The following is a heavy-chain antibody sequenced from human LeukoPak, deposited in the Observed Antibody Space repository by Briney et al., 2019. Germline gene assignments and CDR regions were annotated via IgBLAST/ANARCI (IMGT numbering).Heavy chain of an antibody. J-gene: IGHJ4*02. Sequence: SETLSLTCAVYGGSFSGYYWTWIRQPPGKGLEWIGFIFYSGTTNYNPSLKSRVTISVDTSKNQFSLKLSSVTAADTAVYYCARGGWNKFDYWGQGTLVTVSS. CDR1: GGSFSGYY. V-gene: IGHV4-59*01. CDR2: IFYSGTT. CDR3: ARGGWNKFDY. D-gene: IGHD3-22*01.